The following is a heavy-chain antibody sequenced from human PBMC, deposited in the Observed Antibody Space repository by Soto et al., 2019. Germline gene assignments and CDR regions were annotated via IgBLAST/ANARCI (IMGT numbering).Heavy chain of an antibody. V-gene: IGHV1-69*01. CDR2: IIPLVGTT. CDR3: AAELGFGKLSVV. D-gene: IGHD3-10*01. CDR1: GDTFKNCV. Sequence: QVQLVQSGVEVRRPGSSVKVSCKASGDTFKNCVISWVRQAPGQGLEWMGGIIPLVGTTDFAQRFQGRLTITTDESTTTAYMELSSVRSEDTATYYCAAELGFGKLSVVWGQGTTVIVSS. J-gene: IGHJ6*02.